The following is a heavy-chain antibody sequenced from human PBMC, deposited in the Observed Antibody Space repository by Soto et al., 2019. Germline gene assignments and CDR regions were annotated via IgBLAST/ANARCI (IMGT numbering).Heavy chain of an antibody. CDR1: GFTFRNFV. CDR3: AQDRGWGVVSPSHDY. V-gene: IGHV3-23*01. Sequence: EVELLESGGGIVQPGGSLRVSCVASGFTFRNFVMSWVRQAPGKGLEWVSAIRGTGGETFYADSVKGRFTISRDNSKNTLYLHMNSLRDEDTALYFFAQDRGWGVVSPSHDYWGQGTLVTVSS. CDR2: IRGTGGET. J-gene: IGHJ4*02. D-gene: IGHD2-21*01.